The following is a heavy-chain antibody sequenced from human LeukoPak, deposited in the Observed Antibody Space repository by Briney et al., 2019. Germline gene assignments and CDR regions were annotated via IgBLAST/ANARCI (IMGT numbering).Heavy chain of an antibody. Sequence: ASVKVSCKASGGTFSSYAISWVRQAPGQGLEWMGRIIPILGIANYAQKFQGRVTITADKSTSTAYMELSSLRSEDTAVYYCARDHLEGGAFDIWGQGTMVTVSS. V-gene: IGHV1-69*04. CDR2: IIPILGIA. J-gene: IGHJ3*02. CDR3: ARDHLEGGAFDI. CDR1: GGTFSSYA. D-gene: IGHD3-16*01.